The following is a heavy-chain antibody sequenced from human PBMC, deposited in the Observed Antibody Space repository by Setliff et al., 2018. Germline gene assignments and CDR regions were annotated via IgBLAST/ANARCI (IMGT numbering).Heavy chain of an antibody. CDR2: ISYSGGV. V-gene: IGHV4-39*07. J-gene: IGHJ4*02. Sequence: SETLSLTCTVSGGSISSYYWAWIRQPPGKGLEWIGTISYSGGVFYNPSLKSRVAISADTSRIQFSLKLRSVTAADTAVYYCARDQARWLVAAGTFDYWGLGALVTVSS. D-gene: IGHD1-1*01. CDR1: GGSISSYY. CDR3: ARDQARWLVAAGTFDY.